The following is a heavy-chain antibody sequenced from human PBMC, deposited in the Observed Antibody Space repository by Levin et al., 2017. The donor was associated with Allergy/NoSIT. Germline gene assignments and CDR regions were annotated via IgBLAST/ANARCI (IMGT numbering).Heavy chain of an antibody. V-gene: IGHV4-30-4*01. J-gene: IGHJ5*02. CDR2: IYYSGST. CDR1: GGSISSGDYY. Sequence: SETLSLTCTVSGGSISSGDYYWSWIRQPPGKGLEWIGYIYYSGSTYYNPSLKSRVTISVDTSKNQFSLKLSSVTAADTAVYYCARGLPSGYDLACGWFDPWGQGTLVTVSS. CDR3: ARGLPSGYDLACGWFDP. D-gene: IGHD5-12*01.